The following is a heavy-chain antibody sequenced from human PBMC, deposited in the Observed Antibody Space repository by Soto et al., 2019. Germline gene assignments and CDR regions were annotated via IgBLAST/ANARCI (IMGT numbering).Heavy chain of an antibody. CDR2: VSYNGET. CDR3: AGARSGDSVTD. CDR1: GGSVSSGDEY. V-gene: IGHV4-30-4*01. J-gene: IGHJ4*02. Sequence: QVQLQESGPGLVKPSQTLSLTCTVFGGSVSSGDEYWSWIRQAPGKGLEWIGSVSYNGETYYNPSHNSRIALFVDPAMNQFSLRVTSVTDADSAVYYCAGARSGDSVTDWGQGTLVTVSS. D-gene: IGHD4-17*01.